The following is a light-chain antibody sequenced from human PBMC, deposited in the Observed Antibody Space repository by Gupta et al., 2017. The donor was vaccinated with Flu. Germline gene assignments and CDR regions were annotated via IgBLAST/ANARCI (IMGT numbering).Light chain of an antibody. CDR3: QQYNSWSRS. Sequence: PATLSESVGDRATLTCRASQSVSSRLAWYQQKRGKAPRLLIYRASTRASGIPARFRGSGSGTEFTLTISSLQSEDFAVYHCQQYNSWSRSFGEGTKVEIK. CDR1: QSVSSR. J-gene: IGKJ1*01. V-gene: IGKV3-15*01. CDR2: RAS.